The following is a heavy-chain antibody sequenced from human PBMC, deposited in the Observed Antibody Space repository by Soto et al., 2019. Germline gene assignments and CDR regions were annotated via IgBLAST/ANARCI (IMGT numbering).Heavy chain of an antibody. V-gene: IGHV3-48*03. CDR2: IDRTGSIV. CDR1: GFNFNTYE. J-gene: IGHJ2*01. D-gene: IGHD5-12*01. CDR3: VRDYDTNPYWYFDL. Sequence: EVQLVESGGALVQPGGSLRLSCSASGFNFNTYEMSWVRQAPGKGLEWISYIDRTGSIVSYADSVKGRFTISRDNAKNSLDLQMNSLRAEDTAVYFCVRDYDTNPYWYFDLWGPGTLVTVSS.